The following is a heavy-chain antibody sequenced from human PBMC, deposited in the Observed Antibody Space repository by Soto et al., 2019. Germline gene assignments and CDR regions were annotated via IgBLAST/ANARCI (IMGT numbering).Heavy chain of an antibody. V-gene: IGHV3-21*01. CDR2: ISSSSSYI. D-gene: IGHD2-15*01. CDR1: GFTFSSYS. J-gene: IGHJ3*02. Sequence: GYLRLSCAASGFTFSSYSMNWVRQATGKGLEWVSSISSSSSYIYYADSVKGRFTISRDNAKNSLYLQMNSLRAEDTAVYYCARDPIEDCSGGSCYSGAFDIWGQGTMVTVSS. CDR3: ARDPIEDCSGGSCYSGAFDI.